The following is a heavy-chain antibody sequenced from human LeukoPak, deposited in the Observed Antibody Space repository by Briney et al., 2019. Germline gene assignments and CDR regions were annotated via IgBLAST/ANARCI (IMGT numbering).Heavy chain of an antibody. D-gene: IGHD1-26*01. CDR3: ARDSEWELPLGSYYYYMDV. J-gene: IGHJ6*03. Sequence: GGSLRLSCPASGFTFSSYSMNWVRQAPGKGLEWVSYISSSSSTIYYADSVKGRFTISRDNAKNSLYLQMNSLRAEDTAVYYCARDSEWELPLGSYYYYMDVWGKGTTVTVSS. CDR1: GFTFSSYS. CDR2: ISSSSSTI. V-gene: IGHV3-48*04.